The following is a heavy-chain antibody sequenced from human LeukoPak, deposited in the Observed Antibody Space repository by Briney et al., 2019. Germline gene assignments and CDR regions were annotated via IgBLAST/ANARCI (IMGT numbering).Heavy chain of an antibody. CDR2: IYSGGST. J-gene: IGHJ4*02. D-gene: IGHD3-22*01. Sequence: GGSLRLSCAASGFIFSDYYMSWIRQAPGKGLEWVSVIYSGGSTYYADSVKGRFTISRDNSKNTLYLQMNSLRAEDTAVYYCARDQPDDYYDSSGHFDYWGQGTLVTVSS. CDR3: ARDQPDDYYDSSGHFDY. CDR1: GFIFSDYY. V-gene: IGHV3-66*01.